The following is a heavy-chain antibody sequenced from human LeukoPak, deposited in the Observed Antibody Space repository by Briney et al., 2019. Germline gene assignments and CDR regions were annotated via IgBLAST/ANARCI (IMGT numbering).Heavy chain of an antibody. CDR2: INHSGST. Sequence: SETLSLTCAVYGGSFSDYYWSWIRQPPGKGLEWIGEINHSGSTNYNPSLKSRVTISVDTSKNQFSLKLSSVTAADTAVYYCARVEAAAGFDYWGQGTLVTVSS. CDR3: ARVEAAAGFDY. D-gene: IGHD6-13*01. V-gene: IGHV4-34*01. CDR1: GGSFSDYY. J-gene: IGHJ4*02.